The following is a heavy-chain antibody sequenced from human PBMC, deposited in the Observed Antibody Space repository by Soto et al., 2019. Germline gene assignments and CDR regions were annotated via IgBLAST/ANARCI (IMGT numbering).Heavy chain of an antibody. Sequence: PGGSLRLSCAASGFTFSDYYMSWIRQAPGKGLEWVSYISSSSSTIYYADSVKGRFTISRDNAKNSLYLQMNSLRAEDTAVYYCARDPPVFRDYDFWSGYLSMAPRYYYYYRHVWGKGTTVTVSS. CDR1: GFTFSDYY. J-gene: IGHJ6*03. CDR2: ISSSSSTI. V-gene: IGHV3-11*01. CDR3: ARDPPVFRDYDFWSGYLSMAPRYYYYYRHV. D-gene: IGHD3-3*01.